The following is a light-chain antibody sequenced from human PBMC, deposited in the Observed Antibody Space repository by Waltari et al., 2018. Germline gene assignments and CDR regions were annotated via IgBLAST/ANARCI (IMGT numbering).Light chain of an antibody. Sequence: DIQMTQSPSPLSASVGDRVTLSYRASPPVSKSLNWSQQIPGRPPTLLIYAASNLQSGVPSRFSGSGSGTNFTLTLTSLQREDFATYYCQQRYSTPPAWTFGPGTRVELK. CDR1: PPVSKS. CDR3: QQRYSTPPAWT. V-gene: IGKV1-39*01. CDR2: AAS. J-gene: IGKJ1*01.